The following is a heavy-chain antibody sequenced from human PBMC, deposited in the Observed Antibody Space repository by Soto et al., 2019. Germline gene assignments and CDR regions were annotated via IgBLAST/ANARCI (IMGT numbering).Heavy chain of an antibody. J-gene: IGHJ4*02. Sequence: QVQLVQSGAEVKKPGSSVKVSCKASGGTFSSYAISWVRQAPGQGLEWMGGIIPIFGTANYAQKFQGRVTITADESTSTAHMELSSLRSEDTAVYYCARGPSYSSGWFGSQFDYWGQGTLVTVSS. CDR1: GGTFSSYA. D-gene: IGHD6-19*01. CDR3: ARGPSYSSGWFGSQFDY. CDR2: IIPIFGTA. V-gene: IGHV1-69*01.